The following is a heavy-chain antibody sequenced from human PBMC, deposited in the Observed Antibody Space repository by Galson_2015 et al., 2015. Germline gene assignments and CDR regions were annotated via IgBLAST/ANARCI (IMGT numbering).Heavy chain of an antibody. V-gene: IGHV1-18*01. D-gene: IGHD5-12*01. Sequence: QSGAEVKKPGASVTVSCTASGYTFTSYGISWVRQAPGQGLEWMGWIGAYNGNTNYAQKPQGRVTMTTDTSTSTAYMELRSLRSDDTAVYYCARLSNSGYDWGLGYWGQGTLVTVSS. CDR1: GYTFTSYG. J-gene: IGHJ4*02. CDR2: IGAYNGNT. CDR3: ARLSNSGYDWGLGY.